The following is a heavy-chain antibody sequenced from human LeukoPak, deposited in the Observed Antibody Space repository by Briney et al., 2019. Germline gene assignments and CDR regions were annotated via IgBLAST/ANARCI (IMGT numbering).Heavy chain of an antibody. CDR1: GFTFSSYG. J-gene: IGHJ3*02. Sequence: PGGSLRLSCAASGFTFSSYGMHWVRQAPGKGLEWVAFIRYDGSNKYYADSVKGRFTISRDNSKNTLYLQMNSLRAEDTAVYYCAKTQYQLLSAFDIWGQGTMVTVSS. D-gene: IGHD2-2*01. V-gene: IGHV3-30*02. CDR3: AKTQYQLLSAFDI. CDR2: IRYDGSNK.